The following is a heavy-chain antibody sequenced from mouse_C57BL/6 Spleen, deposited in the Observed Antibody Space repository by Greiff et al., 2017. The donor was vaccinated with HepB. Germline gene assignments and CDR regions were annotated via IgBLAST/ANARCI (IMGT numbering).Heavy chain of an antibody. CDR1: GYTFTDYE. Sequence: QVQLQQSGAELVRPGASVTLSCKASGYTFTDYEMHWVKQTPVHGLEWIGAIDPETGGTAYNQKFKGKAILTADKSSSTAYMELRGLTSEDSAVYYCTREGAKDYDVSAMDYWGQGTSVTVSS. V-gene: IGHV1-15*01. D-gene: IGHD2-4*01. CDR3: TREGAKDYDVSAMDY. J-gene: IGHJ4*01. CDR2: IDPETGGT.